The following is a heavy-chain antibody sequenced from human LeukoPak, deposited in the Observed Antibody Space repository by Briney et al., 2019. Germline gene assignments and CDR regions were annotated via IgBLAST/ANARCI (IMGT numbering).Heavy chain of an antibody. D-gene: IGHD3-3*01. CDR1: GVSISSYY. J-gene: IGHJ3*02. V-gene: IGHV4-59*01. CDR3: ARGEEWYKHAFDI. CDR2: IYYSGST. Sequence: SETLSLTCTVSGVSISSYYWSWIRQPPGKGLEWIGYIYYSGSTNYNPSLKSRVTMSVDTSKNQFSLKLSSVTAADTAVYYCARGEEWYKHAFDIWGQGTMVTVSS.